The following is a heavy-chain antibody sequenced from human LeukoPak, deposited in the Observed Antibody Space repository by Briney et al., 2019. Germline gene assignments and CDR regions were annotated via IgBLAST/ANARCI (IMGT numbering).Heavy chain of an antibody. D-gene: IGHD6-19*01. Sequence: PSETLSLTCTVSGGSISSYYWSWVRQAPGKGLEWVSAISGSGASTYYADSVRGRFTISRDNSKNTLYLQMNSLTAEDTAVYYYAAQWLILGAFDIWGQGTMVTVSS. CDR3: AAQWLILGAFDI. J-gene: IGHJ3*02. CDR2: ISGSGAST. CDR1: GGSISSYY. V-gene: IGHV3-23*01.